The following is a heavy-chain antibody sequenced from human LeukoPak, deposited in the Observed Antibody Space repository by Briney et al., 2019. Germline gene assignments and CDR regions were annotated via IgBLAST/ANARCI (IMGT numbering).Heavy chain of an antibody. CDR2: INTDGSST. CDR3: ARDSRDGAY. Sequence: GGSLRLSCAASGFTFSSYWMHWVRQAPGKGLLWGSRINTDGSSTNYADSVKRQFTIPRANDKNTLYLEMNSLRAEDTAVYYCARDSRDGAYWGQGTLVTVSS. CDR1: GFTFSSYW. V-gene: IGHV3-74*01. D-gene: IGHD5-24*01. J-gene: IGHJ4*02.